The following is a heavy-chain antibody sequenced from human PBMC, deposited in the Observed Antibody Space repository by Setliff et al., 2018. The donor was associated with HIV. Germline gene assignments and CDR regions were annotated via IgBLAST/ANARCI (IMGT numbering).Heavy chain of an antibody. CDR2: INAGNGNT. Sequence: ASVKVSCKASEYTFTSYVMHWVRQAPGQRLEWMGWINAGNGNTKYSQKFQGRVTFTRDTSASTAYMELSSLRSEDTAVYYCAREGKFRYYYYMDVWGKGTTVTVSS. J-gene: IGHJ6*03. CDR1: EYTFTSYV. V-gene: IGHV1-3*01. D-gene: IGHD3-10*01. CDR3: AREGKFRYYYYMDV.